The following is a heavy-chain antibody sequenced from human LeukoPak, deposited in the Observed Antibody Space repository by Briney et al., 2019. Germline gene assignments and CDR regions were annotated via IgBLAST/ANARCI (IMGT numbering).Heavy chain of an antibody. D-gene: IGHD6-13*01. CDR1: GYTFTSYY. J-gene: IGHJ4*02. CDR2: ISGDGSGK. CDR3: AKDRLYSSSWYLDY. Sequence: SCKASGYTFTSYYMHWVRQAPGKGLQWVAVISGDGSGKSDADSVKGRFTVSRDNSKNTLYLQMNSLRAKDTAVYYCAKDRLYSSSWYLDYWGQGTLVTVSS. V-gene: IGHV3-30-3*02.